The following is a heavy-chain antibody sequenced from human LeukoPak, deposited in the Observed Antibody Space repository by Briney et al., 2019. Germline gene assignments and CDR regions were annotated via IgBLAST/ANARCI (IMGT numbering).Heavy chain of an antibody. V-gene: IGHV3-7*01. CDR1: GFTFSSYW. CDR3: ARSSSAAEVLYYGMDV. CDR2: IKQDGSEK. Sequence: GGPLRLSCAASGFTFSSYWMSWVRQAPGRGLEWVANIKQDGSEKYYVDSVKGRFTISRDNAKNSLYLQMNSLRAEDTAVYYCARSSSAAEVLYYGMDVWGQGTTVTVSS. J-gene: IGHJ6*02. D-gene: IGHD6-13*01.